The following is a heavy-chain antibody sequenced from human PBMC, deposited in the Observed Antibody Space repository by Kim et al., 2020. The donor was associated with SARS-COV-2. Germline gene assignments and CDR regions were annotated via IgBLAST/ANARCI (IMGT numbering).Heavy chain of an antibody. V-gene: IGHV3-15*01. Sequence: GGSLRLSCAASGFTFSNAWMSWVRQAPGKGLEWVGRIKSKTDGGTTDYAAPVKGRFTISRDDSKNTLYLQMNSLKTEDTAVYYCTTPRGSSWDFDYWGQGTLVTVSS. J-gene: IGHJ4*02. D-gene: IGHD6-13*01. CDR3: TTPRGSSWDFDY. CDR2: IKSKTDGGTT. CDR1: GFTFSNAW.